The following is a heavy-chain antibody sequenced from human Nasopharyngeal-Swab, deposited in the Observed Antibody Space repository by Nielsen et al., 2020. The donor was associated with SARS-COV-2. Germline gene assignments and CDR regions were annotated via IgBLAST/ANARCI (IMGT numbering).Heavy chain of an antibody. CDR1: GGSNSRYY. J-gene: IGHJ6*02. CDR3: TSTFEMNPYYGMGV. D-gene: IGHD5-24*01. Sequence: SEPLSLTCSVSGGSNSRYYWSWVRQSPGKGLEWIGNMYKSGNTNYNPSLKSRVTISVDTSKNQFSLKLSSVTAADTAVYYCTSTFEMNPYYGMGVWGQGTTVTVSS. V-gene: IGHV4-59*01. CDR2: MYKSGNT.